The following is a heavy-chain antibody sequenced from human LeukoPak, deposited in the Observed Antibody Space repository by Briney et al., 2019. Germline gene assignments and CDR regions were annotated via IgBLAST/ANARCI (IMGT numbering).Heavy chain of an antibody. V-gene: IGHV3-48*04. Sequence: GGSLRLSCAVSGFTFSSYSMNWVRRAPGKGLEWVSYISSSSSTIYYADSVKGRFTISRDNAKNSLYLQMNSLRAEDTAVYYCARDLGGGYYYGSGTPPFDYWGQGTLVTVSS. CDR2: ISSSSSTI. J-gene: IGHJ4*02. CDR1: GFTFSSYS. CDR3: ARDLGGGYYYGSGTPPFDY. D-gene: IGHD3-10*01.